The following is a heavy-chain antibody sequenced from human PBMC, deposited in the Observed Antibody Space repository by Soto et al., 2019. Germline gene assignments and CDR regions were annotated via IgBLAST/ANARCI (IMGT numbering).Heavy chain of an antibody. V-gene: IGHV1-2*02. J-gene: IGHJ4*02. CDR1: GYTFIDYY. D-gene: IGHD1-26*01. Sequence: ASVKVSCKASGYTFIDYYIHWVRQAPGQGLEGMGCINPHSGDTNSPPKFQARVTMTRDTSNSTAYIELKRLYSNDTAVYHCAISAYPGSYDHHAFGGEGTMVTV. CDR3: AISAYPGSYDHHAF. CDR2: INPHSGDT.